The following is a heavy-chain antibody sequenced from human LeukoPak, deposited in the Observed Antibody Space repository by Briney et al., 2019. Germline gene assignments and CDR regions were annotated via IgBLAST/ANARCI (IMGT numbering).Heavy chain of an antibody. D-gene: IGHD2-21*02. CDR3: AGIRRSYGDFVLPLDP. J-gene: IGHJ5*02. Sequence: RPSETLSLTCAVYGGSFNDYYWAWIRQPPGQGLEWLGETSHSGSSTYNASLKSRVVISVDTSKSHFSLSLISVTAADTAVYYCAGIRRSYGDFVLPLDPWGQGTLVTVSS. CDR1: GGSFNDYY. CDR2: TSHSGSS. V-gene: IGHV4-34*01.